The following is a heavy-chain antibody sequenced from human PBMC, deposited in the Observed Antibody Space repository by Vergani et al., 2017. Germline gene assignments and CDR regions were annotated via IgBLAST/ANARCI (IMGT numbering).Heavy chain of an antibody. V-gene: IGHV3-7*01. D-gene: IGHD3-3*01. CDR1: GFTFSSYW. J-gene: IGHJ5*02. CDR2: IKQDGSEK. Sequence: EVQLVESGGGLVQPGGSLRLSCAASGFTFSSYWMSWVRQAPGKGLEWVANIKQDGSEKYYVDSVKGRFTISRDNSKNTLYLQMNSLRPEDTAVYYCARPSDDYDFWSGPSMNWFDPWGQGTLVTVSS. CDR3: ARPSDDYDFWSGPSMNWFDP.